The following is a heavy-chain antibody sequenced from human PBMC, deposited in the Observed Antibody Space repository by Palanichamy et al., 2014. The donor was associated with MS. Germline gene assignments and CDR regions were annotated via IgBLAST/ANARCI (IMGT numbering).Heavy chain of an antibody. CDR1: GFTFSSYG. Sequence: QVQLVESGGGVVQPGRSLRLSCAASGFTFSSYGMHWVRQAPGKGLEWVAVISYDGSNKYYADSVKGRFTISRDNSKNTLYLQVNSLRAEDTAVYYCAKLIAVAAGETDYWGQGTLVTVSS. CDR2: ISYDGSNK. V-gene: IGHV3-30*18. D-gene: IGHD6-19*01. J-gene: IGHJ4*02. CDR3: AKLIAVAAGETDY.